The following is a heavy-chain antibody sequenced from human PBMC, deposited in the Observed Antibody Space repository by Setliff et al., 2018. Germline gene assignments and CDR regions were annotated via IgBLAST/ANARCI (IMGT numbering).Heavy chain of an antibody. D-gene: IGHD6-19*01. CDR1: GYTFTSYG. CDR2: ISAYNGNT. CDR3: ARARSPPKIAVAGEGYWFDP. Sequence: ASVKVSCKASGYTFTSYGISWVRQAPGQGLEWMGWISAYNGNTNYAQKLQGRVTMTTDTSTSTAYMELSRLRSDDTAVYYCARARSPPKIAVAGEGYWFDPWGQGTLVTVSS. J-gene: IGHJ5*02. V-gene: IGHV1-18*01.